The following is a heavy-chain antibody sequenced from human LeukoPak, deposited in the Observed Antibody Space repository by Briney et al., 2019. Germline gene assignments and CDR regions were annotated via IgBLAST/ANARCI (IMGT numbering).Heavy chain of an antibody. D-gene: IGHD6-13*01. Sequence: SQTLSFTCAISGDSVSSNSAAWNWIRQSPSRGLEWLGRTYYRSKWYNDYAVSVKSRITINPDTSKNQFSLQLNSVTPEDTAVYYCARDVLIAAAPAYYYGMDVWGQGTTVTVSS. CDR1: GDSVSSNSAA. J-gene: IGHJ6*02. CDR3: ARDVLIAAAPAYYYGMDV. CDR2: TYYRSKWYN. V-gene: IGHV6-1*01.